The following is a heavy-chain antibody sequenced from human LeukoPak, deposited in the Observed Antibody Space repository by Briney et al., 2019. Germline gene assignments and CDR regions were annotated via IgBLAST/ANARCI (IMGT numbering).Heavy chain of an antibody. CDR3: ARGRASYGYWYFDL. CDR1: GGSISSYY. Sequence: SETLSLTCTVSGGSISSYYWSWIRQPPGKGLEWIGYIYYSGSTNYNPSLKSRVTISVDTSKNQFSLKLSSVTAADTAVYYCARGRASYGYWYFDLWGRGTLVTVSS. D-gene: IGHD5-18*01. CDR2: IYYSGST. J-gene: IGHJ2*01. V-gene: IGHV4-59*01.